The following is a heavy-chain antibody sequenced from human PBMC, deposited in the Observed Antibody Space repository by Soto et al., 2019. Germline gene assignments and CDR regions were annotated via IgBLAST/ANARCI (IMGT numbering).Heavy chain of an antibody. D-gene: IGHD3-16*01. J-gene: IGHJ4*01. V-gene: IGHV3-33*01. CDR1: GFTFSSYG. Sequence: QVQLVESGGGVVQPGRSLRLSCAASGFTFSSYGMHWVRQAPGKGLEWVAVIWYDGSNKYYADSVKGRFTISRDNSKKPRSLQMNSPRADYTAGYYVARRSGGGLDHWGRGTLVTVSS. CDR3: ARRSGGGLDH. CDR2: IWYDGSNK.